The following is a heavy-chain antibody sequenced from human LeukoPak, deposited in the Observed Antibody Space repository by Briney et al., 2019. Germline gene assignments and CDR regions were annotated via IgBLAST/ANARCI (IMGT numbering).Heavy chain of an antibody. CDR3: ARDVSSVTTAAPRHWGVNV. CDR2: INPNIGDI. D-gene: IGHD6-13*01. V-gene: IGHV1-2*02. CDR1: GYTFTGYY. Sequence: ASVRVSCKTSGYTFTGYYIHWVRQAPGQGLEWLGWINPNIGDINYAQKFQGRVTTTRDTSISTAYMELSSLRSDDTAVYYCARDVSSVTTAAPRHWGVNVWGQGTTVTVSS. J-gene: IGHJ6*02.